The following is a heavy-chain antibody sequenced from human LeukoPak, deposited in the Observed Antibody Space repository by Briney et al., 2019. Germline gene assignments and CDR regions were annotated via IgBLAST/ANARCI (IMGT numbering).Heavy chain of an antibody. CDR2: ISGSGGST. D-gene: IGHD6-19*01. Sequence: GSLRLSCAASGFTFSSYAMSWVRQAPGKGLEWVSAISGSGGSTYYADSVKGRFTISRDNAKNSLYLQMNSLRAEDTAVYYCARESISFSGWSYRWFDPWGQGTLVTVSS. CDR1: GFTFSSYA. J-gene: IGHJ5*02. CDR3: ARESISFSGWSYRWFDP. V-gene: IGHV3-23*01.